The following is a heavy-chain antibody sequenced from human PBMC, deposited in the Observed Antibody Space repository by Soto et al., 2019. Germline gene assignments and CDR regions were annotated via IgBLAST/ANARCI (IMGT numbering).Heavy chain of an antibody. CDR3: ARAGSSIWSRDNWFDP. CDR1: GFTFSSYP. Sequence: QVQLVESGGGVVQPGRSLRLSCAASGFTFSSYPMHWVRQAPGKGLEWVAIISYDGSNKYYADSVKGRFTISRDNSKNTLYLQMNSLRAEDTAVYYCARAGSSIWSRDNWFDPWGQGTLVTVSS. J-gene: IGHJ5*02. V-gene: IGHV3-30-3*01. CDR2: ISYDGSNK. D-gene: IGHD6-13*01.